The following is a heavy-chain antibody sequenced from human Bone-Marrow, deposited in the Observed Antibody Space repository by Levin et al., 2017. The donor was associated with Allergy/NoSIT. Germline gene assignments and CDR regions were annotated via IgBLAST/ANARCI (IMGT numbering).Heavy chain of an antibody. Sequence: PSETLSLTCSVSGGPISSYYWTWIRQPPGKGLEWIGFTHDSGRTNYNPSLKGRLTMSVDTSKNQFSLRLYSVTAADTAVYYCARVILGTVFFDYWGQGILVTVSS. CDR2: THDSGRT. CDR3: ARVILGTVFFDY. J-gene: IGHJ4*02. D-gene: IGHD4-11*01. V-gene: IGHV4-59*01. CDR1: GGPISSYY.